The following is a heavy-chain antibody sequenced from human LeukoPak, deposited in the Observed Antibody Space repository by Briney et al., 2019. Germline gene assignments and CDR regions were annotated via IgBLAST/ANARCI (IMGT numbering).Heavy chain of an antibody. Sequence: GGSLRLSCAASGFTFSSYDMHWGRQATGKRLERVSTIGTAGDTYYLDSVKGRFTISTENAKNSLYLQMNSLTAGDTAVYYCARGGDFGYSYGGYYYMDVWGKGTTVIVSS. V-gene: IGHV3-13*01. CDR2: IGTAGDT. D-gene: IGHD5-18*01. CDR1: GFTFSSYD. CDR3: ARGGDFGYSYGGYYYMDV. J-gene: IGHJ6*03.